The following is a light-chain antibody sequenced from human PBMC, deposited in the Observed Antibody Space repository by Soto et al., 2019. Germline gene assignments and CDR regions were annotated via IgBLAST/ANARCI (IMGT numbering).Light chain of an antibody. Sequence: QSALTRPASVSGSPGQSITISCTGTRRDVGGYNYVSWYQQYPGKSPKLLIYEVTHRPSGVSNRFSGSKSGNTASLTISGLQAEDEADYYCSSYTISNTLPFVFGTGTKVT. CDR1: RRDVGGYNY. V-gene: IGLV2-14*01. J-gene: IGLJ1*01. CDR2: EVT. CDR3: SSYTISNTLPFV.